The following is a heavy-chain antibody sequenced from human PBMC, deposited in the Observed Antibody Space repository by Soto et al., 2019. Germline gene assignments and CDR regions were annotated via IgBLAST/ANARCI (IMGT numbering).Heavy chain of an antibody. V-gene: IGHV3-23*01. CDR3: ARGDYYDSSGYFPGGMDV. Sequence: LRLSCAASGFTFSSHAMSWVRQAPGKGLEWVSGISGSGDSTDYADSVKGRFSTSRDISKNTLYLQMNSLRAEDTAVYYCARGDYYDSSGYFPGGMDVWGQGTTVTVSS. CDR1: GFTFSSHA. D-gene: IGHD3-22*01. J-gene: IGHJ6*02. CDR2: ISGSGDST.